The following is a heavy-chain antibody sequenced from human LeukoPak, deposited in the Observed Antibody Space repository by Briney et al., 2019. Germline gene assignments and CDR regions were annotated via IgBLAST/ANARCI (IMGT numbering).Heavy chain of an antibody. D-gene: IGHD3-3*01. CDR2: IYYSGST. J-gene: IGHJ4*02. CDR3: ARIDFWSGFDY. Sequence: KPSETLSLTCTVSGGSISSYYWSWIRQPPGKGLEWIGYIYYSGSTNYNPSLKSRVTISVNTSKNQFSLKLSSVTAADTAVYYCARIDFWSGFDYWGQGTLVTVSS. V-gene: IGHV4-59*12. CDR1: GGSISSYY.